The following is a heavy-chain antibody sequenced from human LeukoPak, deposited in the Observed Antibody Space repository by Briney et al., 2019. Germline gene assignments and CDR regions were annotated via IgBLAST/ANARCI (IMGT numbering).Heavy chain of an antibody. CDR1: GGSIKRFY. CDR2: VFSRGTT. Sequence: PSETLSVTCTVSGGSIKRFYWSWIRQPAGKGLEWVGRVFSRGTTNYNPSLKSRVTVSLDTSKNQFSLKLSSVTAADTAVYYCARGRYDNLTGHLARLDVWGQGTTVIVSS. J-gene: IGHJ6*02. V-gene: IGHV4-4*07. CDR3: ARGRYDNLTGHLARLDV. D-gene: IGHD3-9*01.